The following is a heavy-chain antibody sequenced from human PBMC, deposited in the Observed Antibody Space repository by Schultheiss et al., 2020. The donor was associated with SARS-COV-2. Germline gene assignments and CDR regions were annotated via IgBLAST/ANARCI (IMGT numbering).Heavy chain of an antibody. CDR1: GFTFSSYS. CDR3: ARDQRTGTDFFDY. CDR2: ISSSSSYI. V-gene: IGHV3-21*04. Sequence: GGSLRLSCAASGFTFSSYSMNWVRQAPGKGLEWVSSISSSSSYIYYADSVKGRFTISRDNAENSLYLQMNSLRTEDTAFYYCARDQRTGTDFFDYWGQGTLVTVSS. D-gene: IGHD1-7*01. J-gene: IGHJ4*02.